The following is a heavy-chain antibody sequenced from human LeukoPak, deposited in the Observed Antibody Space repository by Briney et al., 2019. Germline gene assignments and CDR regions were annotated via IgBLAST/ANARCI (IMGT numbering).Heavy chain of an antibody. CDR2: INHSGST. V-gene: IGHV4-34*01. J-gene: IGHJ4*02. CDR3: ARAGKITIFGVVSGRSYDY. Sequence: TASETLSLTCAVYGGSFSGYYWSWIRQPPGKGLEWIGEINHSGSTNYNPSLKSRVTISVETSKNQFSLKLSSVTAADTSVYYCARAGKITIFGVVSGRSYDYWGQGTLVTVSS. CDR1: GGSFSGYY. D-gene: IGHD3-3*01.